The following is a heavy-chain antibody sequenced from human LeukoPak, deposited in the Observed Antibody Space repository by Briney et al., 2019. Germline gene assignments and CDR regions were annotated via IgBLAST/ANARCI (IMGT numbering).Heavy chain of an antibody. J-gene: IGHJ3*02. Sequence: SETVSLTCTVSGRSISSRGYYWSWIRQQPGKGLEWIGYIYYSGSTYYHPSLKSRVIISADTSKNQFSLNLSSVTAADTAVYYCARVRDDSSGYYSSHAFDIWGQGTMVTVSS. CDR2: IYYSGST. CDR3: ARVRDDSSGYYSSHAFDI. D-gene: IGHD3-22*01. CDR1: GRSISSRGYY. V-gene: IGHV4-31*03.